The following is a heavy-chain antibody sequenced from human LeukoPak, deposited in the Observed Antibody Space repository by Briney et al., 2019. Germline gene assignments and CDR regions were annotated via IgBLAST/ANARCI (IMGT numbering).Heavy chain of an antibody. D-gene: IGHD3-22*01. CDR3: VRETATYYYDSRGYYRQIEVFDI. V-gene: IGHV4-61*01. CDR2: VYYSGRT. J-gene: IGHJ3*02. Sequence: PSETLSLTCSVSGDSVRSDSHYWSWIRQPPGKGLEWIGNVYYSGRTAYNHSLKSRVTISVDISKNQFSLQLNSVTAADTAVYYCVRETATYYYDSRGYYRQIEVFDIWGQGTPVTVS. CDR1: GDSVRSDSHY.